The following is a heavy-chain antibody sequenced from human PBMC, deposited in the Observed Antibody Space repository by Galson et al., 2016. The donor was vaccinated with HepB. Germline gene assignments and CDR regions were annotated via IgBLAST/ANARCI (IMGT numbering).Heavy chain of an antibody. CDR1: GFTFSSYG. J-gene: IGHJ5*01. Sequence: SLRLSCAASGFTFSSYGMHWVRQAPGKGLEWVAVIASDGRNKYYADSMKGRFTISRDNTKNTLYLQMNNLRVEDTGVYYCAKDVGSDSSAFIYKGGLDAWGNGTLGPVSS. CDR2: IASDGRNK. V-gene: IGHV3-30*18. D-gene: IGHD3-22*01. CDR3: AKDVGSDSSAFIYKGGLDA.